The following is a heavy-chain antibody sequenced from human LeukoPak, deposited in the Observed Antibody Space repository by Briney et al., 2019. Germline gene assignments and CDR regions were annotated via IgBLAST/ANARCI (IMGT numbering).Heavy chain of an antibody. J-gene: IGHJ4*02. CDR2: ISSSSSTI. Sequence: GGSLRLSCAASGFTFSSYSMNWVRQAPGKGLEWVSYISSSSSTIYYADSVKGRFTISRDSAKNSLYLQMNSLRAEDTAVYYCARDGLLWFGELSHFNYWGQGTLVTVSS. CDR1: GFTFSSYS. CDR3: ARDGLLWFGELSHFNY. V-gene: IGHV3-48*01. D-gene: IGHD3-10*01.